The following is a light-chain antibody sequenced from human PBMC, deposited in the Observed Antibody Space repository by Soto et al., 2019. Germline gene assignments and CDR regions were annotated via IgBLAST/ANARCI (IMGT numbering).Light chain of an antibody. CDR3: RQLYSSPPF. CDR2: AAS. V-gene: IGKV1-9*01. CDR1: QGISSY. Sequence: DIQLTQSPSFLSASVGDRVTITCRASQGISSYLAWYQQKPGKAPKLLIYAASTLQSGVPSRFSCSGSGTAFTLTLFSLHPEDCTTYYCRQLYSSPPFFGPGTKVDIK. J-gene: IGKJ3*01.